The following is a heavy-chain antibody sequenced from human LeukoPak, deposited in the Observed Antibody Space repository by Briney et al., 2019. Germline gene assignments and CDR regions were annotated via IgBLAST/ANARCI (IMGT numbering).Heavy chain of an antibody. CDR2: ISGSGGST. Sequence: GGSLRLSCAASGFTFSSYGMSWVRQASGKGLEWVSAISGSGGSTYYADSVKGRFTISRDNSKNTLYLQMNSLGAEDTAVYYCARRISLIYDSSVDAFDIWGQGTMVTVSS. J-gene: IGHJ3*02. V-gene: IGHV3-23*01. CDR3: ARRISLIYDSSVDAFDI. D-gene: IGHD3-22*01. CDR1: GFTFSSYG.